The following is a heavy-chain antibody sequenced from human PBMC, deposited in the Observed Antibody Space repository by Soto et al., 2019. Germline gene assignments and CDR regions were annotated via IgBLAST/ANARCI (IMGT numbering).Heavy chain of an antibody. CDR3: ARHGNRTPNFDY. J-gene: IGHJ4*02. D-gene: IGHD1-1*01. CDR2: IYYSGST. V-gene: IGHV4-39*01. Sequence: PSETLSLTCTVSGGSISSSSYYWGWIRQPPGKGLEWIGSIYYSGSTFYNPSLKSRVTISVDTSKNQFSLKLSSVTAADTAVYYCARHGNRTPNFDYWGQGTLVTVSS. CDR1: GGSISSSSYY.